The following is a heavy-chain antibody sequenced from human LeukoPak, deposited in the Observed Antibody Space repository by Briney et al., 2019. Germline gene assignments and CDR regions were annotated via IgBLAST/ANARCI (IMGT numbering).Heavy chain of an antibody. CDR2: INPSAGST. CDR3: ARGGCGDSAAPFDD. V-gene: IGHV1-46*01. CDR1: GYXFTSCY. D-gene: IGHD2-21*02. Sequence: ASVKVSCKTSGYXFTSCYIHWVRQAPGQGLEWMGMINPSAGSTRYAQKFQGRVTMTTDTSTSTVYMELSSLRSEDTAVYYCARGGCGDSAAPFDDWGQGTLVPVSS. J-gene: IGHJ4*02.